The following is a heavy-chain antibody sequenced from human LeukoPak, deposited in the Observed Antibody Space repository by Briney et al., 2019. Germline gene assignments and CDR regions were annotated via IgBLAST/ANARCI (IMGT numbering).Heavy chain of an antibody. CDR1: GDSLSSNSAA. CDR3: ARGGSYSFDY. CDR2: THHRSKWYN. D-gene: IGHD1-26*01. V-gene: IGHV6-1*01. Sequence: SQTLSLTCAISGDSLSSNSAAWNWIRQSPLRGLEWLGRTHHRSKWYNDYALSVKSRISVNPDTPKNQFSLQLNSVTPEDTAAYYCARGGSYSFDYWGQGTLVTVSS. J-gene: IGHJ4*02.